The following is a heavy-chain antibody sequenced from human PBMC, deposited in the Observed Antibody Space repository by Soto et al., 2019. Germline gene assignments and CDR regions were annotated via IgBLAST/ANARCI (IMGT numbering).Heavy chain of an antibody. D-gene: IGHD4-4*01. Sequence: QVQLVESGGGVVQPGRSLRLSCAVSGLTFTNYGMHWVRQAPGKGLEWVAVISFDGSKEYYADSVKGRFTISRDNSKNTLFLQMNSLRPEDTAVYYCATRVGLTVSPPSGYGGQGTLVTVSS. CDR2: ISFDGSKE. J-gene: IGHJ4*02. CDR1: GLTFTNYG. CDR3: ATRVGLTVSPPSGY. V-gene: IGHV3-30*03.